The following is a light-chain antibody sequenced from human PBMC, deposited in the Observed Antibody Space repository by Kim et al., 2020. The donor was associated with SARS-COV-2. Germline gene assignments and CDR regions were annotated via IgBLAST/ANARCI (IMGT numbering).Light chain of an antibody. V-gene: IGKV1-39*01. J-gene: IGKJ1*01. Sequence: DIQMTQSPSSLSASVGDRVTITCRASQSIRSYLNWYQQRPGKVPELLIYGTTNLQSGVPSRFSGSGSGTDFTLTISSLQPEDFATYYCQQSYTTRWTFGQGTKVDIK. CDR2: GTT. CDR3: QQSYTTRWT. CDR1: QSIRSY.